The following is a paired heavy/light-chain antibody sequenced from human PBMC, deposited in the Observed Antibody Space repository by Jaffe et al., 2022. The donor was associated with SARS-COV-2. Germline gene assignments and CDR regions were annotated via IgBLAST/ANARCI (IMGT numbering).Light chain of an antibody. CDR1: QGISKY. V-gene: IGKV1-27*01. CDR3: QKYNSAPWT. Sequence: DIQMTQSPSSLSASVGDRVTITCRASQGISKYLAWFQQKPGKVPKILIYAASTLQSGVPSRFSGSGSGTDFTLTISSLQPEDVGTYYCQKYNSAPWTFGQGTKVEIK. CDR2: AAS. J-gene: IGKJ1*01.
Heavy chain of an antibody. V-gene: IGHV4-39*01. J-gene: IGHJ3*02. D-gene: IGHD2-21*02. CDR3: ARPLYCGGDCYYAFDI. CDR2: TSYSGST. Sequence: QLQLQESGPGLVKPSETLSLTCSVSGGSISSSDYYWGWIRQPPGKGLEWIGITSYSGSTYYNPSLKSRVTISVDTSKKQFSLSLSSVTAADTAVYYCARPLYCGGDCYYAFDIWGQGTMVSVSS. CDR1: GGSISSSDYY.